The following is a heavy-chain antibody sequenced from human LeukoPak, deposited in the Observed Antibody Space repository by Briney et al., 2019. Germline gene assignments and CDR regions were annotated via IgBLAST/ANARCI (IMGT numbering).Heavy chain of an antibody. CDR3: ARGMYSSGWYSDY. CDR2: ISSNGGST. V-gene: IGHV3-64*01. CDR1: GFTFSSYA. J-gene: IGHJ4*02. Sequence: GGSLRLSCAASGFTFSSYAMHWVRQAPGKGLEYVSAISSNGGSTYYANSVKGRFTISRDNSKNTLYLQMNSLRVEDTAVYYCARGMYSSGWYSDYWGQGTLVTVSS. D-gene: IGHD6-19*01.